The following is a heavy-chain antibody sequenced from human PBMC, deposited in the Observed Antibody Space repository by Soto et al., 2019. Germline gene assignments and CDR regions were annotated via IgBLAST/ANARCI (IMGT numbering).Heavy chain of an antibody. J-gene: IGHJ5*02. CDR1: GYTFTGYY. CDR2: INPNSGGT. Sequence: AASVKVSCKASGYTFTGYYMHWVRQAPGQGLEWMGWINPNSGGTNYAQKFQGRVTMTRDTSISTAYMELSRLRSDDTAVYYCARVRFLEWLSEVNAFDPWGQGTQVTVSS. D-gene: IGHD3-3*01. V-gene: IGHV1-2*02. CDR3: ARVRFLEWLSEVNAFDP.